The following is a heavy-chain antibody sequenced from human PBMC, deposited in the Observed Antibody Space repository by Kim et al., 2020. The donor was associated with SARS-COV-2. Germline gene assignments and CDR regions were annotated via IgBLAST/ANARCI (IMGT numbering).Heavy chain of an antibody. CDR3: ARAEENSRWLQFHYFDY. V-gene: IGHV3-21*01. D-gene: IGHD5-12*01. J-gene: IGHJ4*02. Sequence: VKGRFTIARDNAKNSLYLQMNSLRAEDTAVYYCARAEENSRWLQFHYFDYWGQGTLVTVSS.